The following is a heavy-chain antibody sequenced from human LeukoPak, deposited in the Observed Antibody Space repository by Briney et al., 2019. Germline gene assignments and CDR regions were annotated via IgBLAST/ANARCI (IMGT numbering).Heavy chain of an antibody. CDR3: ASLNSGWSY. CDR1: GGSISSYY. V-gene: IGHV4-59*08. J-gene: IGHJ4*02. Sequence: SETLSLTCTVSGGSISSYYWSWIRQPPGKGLEWIGYIYYSGSTNHNPSLKSRVTISVDTSKNQFSLKLSSVTAADTAVYYCASLNSGWSYWGQGTLVTVSS. CDR2: IYYSGST. D-gene: IGHD6-19*01.